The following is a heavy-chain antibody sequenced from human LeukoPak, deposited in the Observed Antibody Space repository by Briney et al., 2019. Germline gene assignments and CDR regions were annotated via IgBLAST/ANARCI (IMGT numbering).Heavy chain of an antibody. V-gene: IGHV1-24*01. CDR1: GYTLTELS. Sequence: ASVKVSCKVSGYTLTELSMHWVRQAPGKGLEWMGGFDPEDGETIYAQKFQGRVTMTRDTSISTAYMELSRLRSDDTAVYYCARDPAYYDILTGPNWFDPWGQGTLVTVSS. J-gene: IGHJ5*02. CDR3: ARDPAYYDILTGPNWFDP. CDR2: FDPEDGET. D-gene: IGHD3-9*01.